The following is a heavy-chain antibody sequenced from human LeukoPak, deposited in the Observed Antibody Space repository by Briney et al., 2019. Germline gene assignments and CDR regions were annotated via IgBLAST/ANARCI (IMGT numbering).Heavy chain of an antibody. CDR3: ARDAYSYGYDVFDI. Sequence: GGSLRLSCAASGFTFSSYAMSWVRQAPGKGLEWVAVISYDGSNKYYADSVKGRFTISRDNSKNTLYLQMNSLRAGDTAVYYCARDAYSYGYDVFDIWGQGTMVTVSS. V-gene: IGHV3-30-3*01. CDR2: ISYDGSNK. CDR1: GFTFSSYA. D-gene: IGHD5-18*01. J-gene: IGHJ3*02.